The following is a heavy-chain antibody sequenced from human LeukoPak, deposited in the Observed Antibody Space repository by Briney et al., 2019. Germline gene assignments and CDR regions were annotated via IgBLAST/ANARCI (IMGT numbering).Heavy chain of an antibody. CDR3: ARGSTRADDD. Sequence: SETLSLTCTVSGASISNHYWSWIRQSPGKGLEWIGYVHHNGDSNYNPSLKSRVATSIDTSRNQFSLTLYSVSAADTAVYYCARGSTRADDDWGQGILVTVSS. J-gene: IGHJ4*02. V-gene: IGHV4-59*11. CDR2: VHHNGDS. D-gene: IGHD6-13*01. CDR1: GASISNHY.